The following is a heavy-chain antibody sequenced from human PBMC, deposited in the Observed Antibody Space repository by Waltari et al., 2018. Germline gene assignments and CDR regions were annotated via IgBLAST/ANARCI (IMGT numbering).Heavy chain of an antibody. CDR3: AKEKRTGNYYYYMDV. V-gene: IGHV3-43D*03. Sequence: EVQLVESGGVVVQPGGSLRLSCAASGFTFDDYAIHWVRQAPGKGLEWVSLISWDGGSTYYADSVKGRFTISRDNSKNSLYLQMNSLRAEDTALYYCAKEKRTGNYYYYMDVWGKGTTVTVSS. D-gene: IGHD3-10*01. CDR2: ISWDGGST. J-gene: IGHJ6*03. CDR1: GFTFDDYA.